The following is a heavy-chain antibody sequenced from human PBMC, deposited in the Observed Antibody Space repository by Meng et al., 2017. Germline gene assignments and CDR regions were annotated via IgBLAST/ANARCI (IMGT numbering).Heavy chain of an antibody. J-gene: IGHJ6*02. Sequence: SVKVSCKASGGTFSSYAISWVRQAPGQGLEWMGGIIPIFGTANYAQKFQGRVTITADESTSTAYMELSSLRSEDTAVYYCARGGYDFWSGYYLPNYYYGMDVWGQGTMVTVAS. CDR1: GGTFSSYA. CDR3: ARGGYDFWSGYYLPNYYYGMDV. V-gene: IGHV1-69*13. D-gene: IGHD3-3*01. CDR2: IIPIFGTA.